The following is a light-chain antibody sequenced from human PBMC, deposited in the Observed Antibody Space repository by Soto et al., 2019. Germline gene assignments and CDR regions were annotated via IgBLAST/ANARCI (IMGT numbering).Light chain of an antibody. CDR3: GTWDSSLGAGV. CDR1: SSNIGDNY. CDR2: DNN. Sequence: QSVLTQPPSVSAAPGQKVTISCTGSSSNIGDNYVSWYQQFPGTAPQLLIYDNNERPSGIPDLFSASKAGTSATLGITGLQTGDEADYYCGTWDSSLGAGVFGGGTKVTVL. J-gene: IGLJ2*01. V-gene: IGLV1-51*01.